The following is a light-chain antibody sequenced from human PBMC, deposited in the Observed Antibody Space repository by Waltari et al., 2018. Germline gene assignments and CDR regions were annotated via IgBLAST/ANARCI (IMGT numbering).Light chain of an antibody. CDR2: TAS. CDR1: QDISSW. Sequence: DIQMTQSPSSVSASVGDRVTITCRASQDISSWLAWYQQKPGKAPNLLIYTASSLQSGVPSRFSGSGSGTDFTLTINSLQPEDFATYYCQQANSFPLTFGGGTKVETK. V-gene: IGKV1D-12*01. CDR3: QQANSFPLT. J-gene: IGKJ4*01.